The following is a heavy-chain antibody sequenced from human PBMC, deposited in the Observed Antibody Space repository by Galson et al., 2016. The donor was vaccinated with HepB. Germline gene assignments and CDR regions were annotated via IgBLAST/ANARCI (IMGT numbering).Heavy chain of an antibody. V-gene: IGHV3-33*06. J-gene: IGHJ5*02. D-gene: IGHD2-2*01. Sequence: SLRLSCAASGFKFNKYGMHWVRQAPGKGLEWVAVVWHDGTQKDYAESVKGRFTTSRDNSQNTRHLQRKNLIAEDTALYYCAKDQLIVVVPAAGNWFDPWGQGTLVTVSS. CDR3: AKDQLIVVVPAAGNWFDP. CDR1: GFKFNKYG. CDR2: VWHDGTQK.